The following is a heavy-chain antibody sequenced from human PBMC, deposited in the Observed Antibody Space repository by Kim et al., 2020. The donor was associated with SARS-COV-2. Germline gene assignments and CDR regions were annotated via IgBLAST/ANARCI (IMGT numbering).Heavy chain of an antibody. D-gene: IGHD3-22*01. V-gene: IGHV5-51*01. CDR2: IYPDDSDT. CDR3: TRHKSYYDSFMDV. J-gene: IGHJ6*02. CDR1: GYSFTNIW. Sequence: GESLKISCKGSGYSFTNIWIGWVRQMPGKGLEWMGIIYPDDSDTRYSPSFQGQVTISVDKSISTAYLQWSSLKASDTAMYYCTRHKSYYDSFMDVWGQGT.